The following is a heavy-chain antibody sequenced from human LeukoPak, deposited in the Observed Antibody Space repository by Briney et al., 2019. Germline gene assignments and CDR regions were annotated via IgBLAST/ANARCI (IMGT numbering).Heavy chain of an antibody. CDR1: GFTFSSYA. CDR2: ISDGGGTT. Sequence: PGGSLRLSCAASGFTFSSYAMSWVRQAPGKGLEWVSAISDGGGTTYYADSVKGRFTISRDNSKNTLFLQMNSLRAEDTAVYYCAKDLRGGSLFPDYWGQGTLVTVSS. D-gene: IGHD3-16*02. J-gene: IGHJ4*02. V-gene: IGHV3-23*01. CDR3: AKDLRGGSLFPDY.